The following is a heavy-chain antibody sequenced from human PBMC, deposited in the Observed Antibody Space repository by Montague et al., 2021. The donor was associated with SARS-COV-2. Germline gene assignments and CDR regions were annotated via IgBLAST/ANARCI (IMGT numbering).Heavy chain of an antibody. Sequence: PALVKPTQTLTLTCTFSGFSLSTSGGCVSWIRQPPGKALEWLALIDWDDDKYYSASLKTRLTISKGPSTHQVVLTMTNMDPVDTGTYYCARVGSAVPGAMCTYDMDVWGQGTPVTVSS. CDR2: IDWDDDK. J-gene: IGHJ6*02. CDR1: GFSLSTSGGC. CDR3: ARVGSAVPGAMCTYDMDV. V-gene: IGHV2-70*13. D-gene: IGHD6-19*01.